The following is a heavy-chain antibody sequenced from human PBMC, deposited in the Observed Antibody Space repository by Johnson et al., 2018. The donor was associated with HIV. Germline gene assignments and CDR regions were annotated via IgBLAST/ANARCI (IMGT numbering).Heavy chain of an antibody. V-gene: IGHV3-48*01. J-gene: IGHJ3*02. Sequence: VQLVESGGGVVQSGRSLRLSCAASGFAFSRFAMHWVRQVPDKGLEWVSYISSSGSTIYYPDSVKGRFTISRDNSKNTLYLHMSSLRLEDTAVYYCAKGQVARGAFDIWGQGTTVTVA. CDR2: ISSSGSTI. CDR1: GFAFSRFA. CDR3: AKGQVARGAFDI.